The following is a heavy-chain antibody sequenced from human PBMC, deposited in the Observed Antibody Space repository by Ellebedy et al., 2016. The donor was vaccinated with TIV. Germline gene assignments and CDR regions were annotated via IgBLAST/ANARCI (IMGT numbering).Heavy chain of an antibody. Sequence: ASVKVSXXASGHIFTTYGIHWVRQAPGQRPEWMGWINTGNGNTKYSQKFQGRITISRDTSATTAYMELSGLMSEDTAVYYCATREWQDPMDVWGQGTTVIVSS. CDR3: ATREWQDPMDV. CDR2: INTGNGNT. J-gene: IGHJ6*02. D-gene: IGHD3-3*01. V-gene: IGHV1-3*04. CDR1: GHIFTTYG.